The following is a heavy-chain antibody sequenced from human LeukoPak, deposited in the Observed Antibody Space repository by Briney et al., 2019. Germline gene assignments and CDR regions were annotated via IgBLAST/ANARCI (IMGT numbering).Heavy chain of an antibody. V-gene: IGHV1-18*01. CDR2: ISAYNGNT. CDR1: GYTFTSYG. J-gene: IGHJ5*02. CDR3: ARDLAYGDYESWFDP. Sequence: WASVKVSCKASGYTFTSYGISWVRQAPGQGLEWMGWISAYNGNTNYAQKLQGRVTMTTDTSTSTAYMELSSLRSEDTAVYYCARDLAYGDYESWFDPWGQGTLVTVSS. D-gene: IGHD4-17*01.